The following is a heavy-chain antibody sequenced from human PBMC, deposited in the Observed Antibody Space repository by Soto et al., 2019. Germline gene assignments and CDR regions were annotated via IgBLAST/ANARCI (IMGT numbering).Heavy chain of an antibody. CDR2: ISTDGST. V-gene: IGHV3-23*01. CDR3: AKESVRRQLDLDY. J-gene: IGHJ4*02. Sequence: EVQLLESGGGLVQPGGSLRLSCAASGFTFSSYAMSWVRQAPGKGLEWVSTISTDGSTFYADSVKGRLIMSRDNSKNTLYLQMNSLRAEDTAVYHCAKESVRRQLDLDYWGQGTPVTVSS. CDR1: GFTFSSYA. D-gene: IGHD5-18*01.